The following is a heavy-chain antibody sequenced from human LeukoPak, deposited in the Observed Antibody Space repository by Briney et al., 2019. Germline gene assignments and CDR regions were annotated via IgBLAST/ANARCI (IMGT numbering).Heavy chain of an antibody. CDR3: ARGPKWVSGRLSAFDI. Sequence: SQTLSLTCAISGDSVSSNTAAWNWIRQSPSGGLEWLGRTFYRSEWHNNYAESVKSRITIIPDTSKNQVSLQLNSVTPEDTAVYYCARGPKWVSGRLSAFDIWGQGTMVTVSS. J-gene: IGHJ3*02. CDR1: GDSVSSNTAA. D-gene: IGHD3-10*01. CDR2: TFYRSEWHN. V-gene: IGHV6-1*01.